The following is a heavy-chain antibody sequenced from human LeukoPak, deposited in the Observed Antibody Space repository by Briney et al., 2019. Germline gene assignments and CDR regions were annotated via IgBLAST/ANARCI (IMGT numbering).Heavy chain of an antibody. CDR1: GGSISSSGYY. Sequence: SETLSLTCIVSGGSISSSGYYWSWIRQPPGKGLEWIEYIFHSGSTHYNPSLKSRVTVSVDKSKNQFSLNLISVTAADTAVYYCARGIRIVGTIPDGYFDDWGQGTLVTVSS. J-gene: IGHJ4*02. V-gene: IGHV4-30-2*01. CDR2: IFHSGST. CDR3: ARGIRIVGTIPDGYFDD. D-gene: IGHD1-26*01.